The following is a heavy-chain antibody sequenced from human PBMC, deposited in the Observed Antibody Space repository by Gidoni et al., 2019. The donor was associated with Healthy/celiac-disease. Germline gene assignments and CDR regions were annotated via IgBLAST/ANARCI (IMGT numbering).Heavy chain of an antibody. CDR2: ISGSGGST. J-gene: IGHJ6*02. D-gene: IGHD3-9*01. V-gene: IGHV3-23*01. Sequence: EVQLLESGGGLVQPGGSLRLACAASGFTFSSYAMSWVRQAPGKGLAWVAAISGSGGSTYYADSVKGRFTISRDKSKNTLYLQMNSLRAEDTAVYYCAKSLEVRYFDWLPTRDYYYGMDVWGQGTTVTVSS. CDR1: GFTFSSYA. CDR3: AKSLEVRYFDWLPTRDYYYGMDV.